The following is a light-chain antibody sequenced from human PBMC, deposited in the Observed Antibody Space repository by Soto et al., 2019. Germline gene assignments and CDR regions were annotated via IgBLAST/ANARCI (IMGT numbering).Light chain of an antibody. J-gene: IGKJ4*01. V-gene: IGKV3-15*01. CDR2: DTS. CDR3: QHYVTWPLA. Sequence: EVVMTQSPATLSVSPGERATLSCRASRGIGSTLAWYQQKPGQTPRLLIYDTSTRAPGLPGRFIGSRSGTEFTLTITSLQSEDFAIYYCQHYVTWPLAFGGGTRVQNK. CDR1: RGIGST.